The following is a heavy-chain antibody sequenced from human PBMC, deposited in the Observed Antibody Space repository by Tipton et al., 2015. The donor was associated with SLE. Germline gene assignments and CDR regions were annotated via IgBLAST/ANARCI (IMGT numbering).Heavy chain of an antibody. V-gene: IGHV4-34*01. J-gene: IGHJ6*02. Sequence: TLSLTCAVYGGSFSGYYWSWIRQPPGKGLEWIGSIYYSGSTYYNPSLKSRVTISVDTSKNQFSLKLSSVTAADTAVYYCARQYYYYYGMDVWGQGTTVTVSS. CDR2: IYYSGST. CDR3: ARQYYYYYGMDV. CDR1: GGSFSGYY.